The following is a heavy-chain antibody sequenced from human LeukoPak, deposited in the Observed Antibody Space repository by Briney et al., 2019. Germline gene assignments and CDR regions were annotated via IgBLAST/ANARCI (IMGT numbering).Heavy chain of an antibody. CDR1: GFTVSSNY. CDR3: AKVLYRFVDFWSGFPYYFDY. J-gene: IGHJ4*02. D-gene: IGHD3-3*01. Sequence: GGSLRLSCAASGFTVSSNYMSWVRQAPGKGLEWVSVIYSGGSTYYADSVKGRFTISRDNSKNTLYLQMNSLRAEDTAVYYCAKVLYRFVDFWSGFPYYFDYWGQGTLVTVSS. V-gene: IGHV3-53*01. CDR2: IYSGGST.